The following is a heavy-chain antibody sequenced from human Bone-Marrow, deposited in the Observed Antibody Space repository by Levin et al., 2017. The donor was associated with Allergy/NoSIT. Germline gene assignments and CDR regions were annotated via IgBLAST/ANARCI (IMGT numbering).Heavy chain of an antibody. Sequence: SETLSLTCAVYGGSFSGYYWSWIRQPPGKGLEWIGEINHSGSTNYNPSLKSRVTISVDTSKNQFSLKLSSVTAADTAVYYCARRHTDDYDSRGDNWFDPWGQGTLVTVSS. CDR3: ARRHTDDYDSRGDNWFDP. J-gene: IGHJ5*02. D-gene: IGHD3-22*01. CDR2: INHSGST. V-gene: IGHV4-34*01. CDR1: GGSFSGYY.